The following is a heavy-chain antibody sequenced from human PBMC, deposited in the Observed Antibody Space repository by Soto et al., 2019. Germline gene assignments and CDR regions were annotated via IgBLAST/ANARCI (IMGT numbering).Heavy chain of an antibody. CDR2: ISSSSSSK. D-gene: IGHD1-26*01. CDR1: GITFSNYN. V-gene: IGHV3-48*02. Sequence: GTLGVSCAASGITFSNYNMNWVRQAPGKGLEWVSYISSSSSSKYYADSVKGRFTISRDNGENSLYLQINSLRDEDTAVYYCASSGSYRLDYWRQGTLVTVSS. CDR3: ASSGSYRLDY. J-gene: IGHJ4*02.